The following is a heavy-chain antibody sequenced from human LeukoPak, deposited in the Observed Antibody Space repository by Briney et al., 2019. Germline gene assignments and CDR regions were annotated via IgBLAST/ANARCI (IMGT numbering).Heavy chain of an antibody. CDR1: GFTFSSYA. J-gene: IGHJ4*02. CDR3: AKNRGGATHFDY. V-gene: IGHV3-23*01. CDR2: ISGGGGNT. Sequence: GGSLRLSCAASGFTFSSYAMSWVRQAPGKGLEWVSVISGGGGNTYYADSVKGRFTISRDNSKNTLYLQMNSLRAEDTAVYYCAKNRGGATHFDYWGQGTLVTVSS. D-gene: IGHD1-26*01.